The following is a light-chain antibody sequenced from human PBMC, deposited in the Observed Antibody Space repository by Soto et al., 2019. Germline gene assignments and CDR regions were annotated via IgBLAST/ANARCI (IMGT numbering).Light chain of an antibody. J-gene: IGKJ2*01. CDR2: AAS. CDR3: LQDYNYPNT. Sequence: AIQMTQSPSSLSASVGDRVTITCRASQYIRKDLGWYQQKPGKAPQLLIYAASSLQSGVPSRFSGSGSGTDFTLTISSLQPEDFATYYCLQDYNYPNTFGQGTKLEIK. V-gene: IGKV1-6*01. CDR1: QYIRKD.